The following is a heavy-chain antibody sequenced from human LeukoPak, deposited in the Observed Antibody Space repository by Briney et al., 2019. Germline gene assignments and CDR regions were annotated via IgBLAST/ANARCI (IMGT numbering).Heavy chain of an antibody. J-gene: IGHJ4*02. CDR1: GDSISSHQ. V-gene: IGHV4-59*11. CDR3: ARVGVDHSGNIIKYFFDY. CDR2: IYYSGSA. Sequence: SETLSLTCTVSGDSISSHQWSWIRQSPGKGLEWIGNIYYSGSANYNPSLKSRVIISVDTSKNQFSLKLSPVIAADTAVYYCARVGVDHSGNIIKYFFDYWGQGTLVTVSS. D-gene: IGHD6-19*01.